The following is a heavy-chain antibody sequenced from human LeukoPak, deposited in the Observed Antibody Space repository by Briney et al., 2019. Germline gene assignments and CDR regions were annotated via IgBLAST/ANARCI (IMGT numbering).Heavy chain of an antibody. CDR2: IYYSGSI. CDR3: ARGARSRTYYDILTGHYYYYGMDV. V-gene: IGHV4-39*07. CDR1: GGSFSSSSYY. D-gene: IGHD3-9*01. Sequence: SETRSLTCTVSGGSFSSSSYYWGWIRQPPGKGLEWIGSIYYSGSIYYNPSLKSRVTISVDTSKNQFSLKLSSVTAADTAVYYCARGARSRTYYDILTGHYYYYGMDVWGQGTTVTVSS. J-gene: IGHJ6*02.